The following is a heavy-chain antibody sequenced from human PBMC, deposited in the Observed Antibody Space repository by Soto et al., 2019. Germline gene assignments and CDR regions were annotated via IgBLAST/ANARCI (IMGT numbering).Heavy chain of an antibody. CDR1: VYSFTSYD. CDR3: TKKGSGNWYYFDY. Sequence: ASVKVSCKTSVYSFTSYDITWVRQAPGQGLEWMGWVNPKSGNTGYAQKFQGRLTMTRNTSIGTAYMELSSLRSEDTAVYYCTKKGSGNWYYFDYWGQGSLVTVSS. V-gene: IGHV1-8*01. J-gene: IGHJ4*02. D-gene: IGHD6-13*01. CDR2: VNPKSGNT.